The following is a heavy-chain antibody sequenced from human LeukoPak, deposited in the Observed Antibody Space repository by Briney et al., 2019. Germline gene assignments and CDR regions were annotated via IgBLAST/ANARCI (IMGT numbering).Heavy chain of an antibody. D-gene: IGHD3-10*01. CDR2: IYHSGST. Sequence: SQTLSLTCAVSGGSISSGGYSWSWIRQPPGKGLEWIGYIYHSGSTYYNPSLKSRVTISVDRSKNQFSLKLSSVTAADTAVYYCARAMVRGVGLDYWGQGTLVTVSS. V-gene: IGHV4-30-2*01. J-gene: IGHJ4*02. CDR1: GGSISSGGYS. CDR3: ARAMVRGVGLDY.